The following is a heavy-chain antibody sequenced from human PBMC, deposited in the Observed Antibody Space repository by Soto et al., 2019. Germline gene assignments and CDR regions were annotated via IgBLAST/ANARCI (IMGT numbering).Heavy chain of an antibody. Sequence: PSETLSLTCTVSGGSISSDYWSWIRQPPGKGLEWIGFIYYSGSINYNPSFESRVAISVDTSKNQFSLHLTSVIPEDTAVYYCARERDSGFDIWGQGTMVTVSS. CDR2: IYYSGSI. CDR3: ARERDSGFDI. D-gene: IGHD1-26*01. V-gene: IGHV4-59*12. CDR1: GGSISSDY. J-gene: IGHJ3*02.